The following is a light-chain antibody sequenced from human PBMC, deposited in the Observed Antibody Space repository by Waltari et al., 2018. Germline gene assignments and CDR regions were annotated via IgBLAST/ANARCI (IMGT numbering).Light chain of an antibody. V-gene: IGKV4-1*01. CDR1: QSILYRSNNKNY. CDR3: QQHYNTPLT. CDR2: WAS. Sequence: DIVMTQSPDSLAVSLGERATINCKSSQSILYRSNNKNYLAWYQQKPGQSPKLLINWASTRESGVPDRFSGSGSGTDFTLTISSLQAEDVAVYFCQQHYNTPLTFGGGTKV. J-gene: IGKJ4*01.